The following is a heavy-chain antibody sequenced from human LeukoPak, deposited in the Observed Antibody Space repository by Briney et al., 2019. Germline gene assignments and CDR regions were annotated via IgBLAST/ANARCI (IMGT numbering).Heavy chain of an antibody. J-gene: IGHJ3*02. V-gene: IGHV3-30*19. D-gene: IGHD4-23*01. CDR1: GFTFSSYG. CDR2: ISYDGRNK. CDR3: ARSAAVVTPYDVFDI. Sequence: PGGSLRLSCAASGFTFSSYGMHWVRQAPGKGLEWVAFISYDGRNKYYADSVKGRFTISRDNSKHTLYLQMNSLRDDDKAIYSCARSAAVVTPYDVFDIWGQGTMVIVSS.